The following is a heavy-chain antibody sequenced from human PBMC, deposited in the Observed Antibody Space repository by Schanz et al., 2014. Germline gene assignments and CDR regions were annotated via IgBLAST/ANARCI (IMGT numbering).Heavy chain of an antibody. D-gene: IGHD2-15*01. CDR2: ISAYNGNT. CDR3: AKGMGYCSGGTCYDYYYYGLDV. V-gene: IGHV1-18*01. Sequence: QVQLVQSGAEVKKPGASVKVSCKASGYTFTSYGFSWVRQAPGQGLEWMGWISAYNGNTKYPQKLQGRVTMTTDTSTSTAYMELRSLRSDDTAVYYCAKGMGYCSGGTCYDYYYYGLDVWGQGTTVTVSS. J-gene: IGHJ6*02. CDR1: GYTFTSYG.